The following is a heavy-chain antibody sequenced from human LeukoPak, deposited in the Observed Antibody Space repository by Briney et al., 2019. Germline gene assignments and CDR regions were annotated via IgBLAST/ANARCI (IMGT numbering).Heavy chain of an antibody. Sequence: ASVKVSCKASGYTSTNYGISWVRQAPGQGLEWMGWIGGYNGKTKYVEKLQGRATMTTDTSTSTAYMELRSLRSDDTAVYYCARDRWSGATGDYHYYYGMDVWSQGTTVIVSS. V-gene: IGHV1-18*01. CDR1: GYTSTNYG. D-gene: IGHD1-26*01. CDR2: IGGYNGKT. J-gene: IGHJ6*02. CDR3: ARDRWSGATGDYHYYYGMDV.